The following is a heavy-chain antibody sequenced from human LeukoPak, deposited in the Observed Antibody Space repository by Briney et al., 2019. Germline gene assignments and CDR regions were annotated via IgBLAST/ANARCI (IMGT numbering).Heavy chain of an antibody. D-gene: IGHD3-22*01. CDR3: ARMMTDFDGSGHDIQRGAFDI. CDR2: ISYDGRYQ. CDR1: GFTFNRYR. V-gene: IGHV3-30*04. J-gene: IGHJ3*02. Sequence: GGSLRLSCAASGFTFNRYRMHWVRQAPGKGLEWVAVISYDGRYQFYADSVKGRFTVSRDNSKNTLFLQMNSLRAEDTAVYHCARMMTDFDGSGHDIQRGAFDIWGQGTMVTVS.